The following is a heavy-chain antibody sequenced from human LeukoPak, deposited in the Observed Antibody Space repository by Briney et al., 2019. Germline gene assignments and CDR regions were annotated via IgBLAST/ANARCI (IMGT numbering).Heavy chain of an antibody. V-gene: IGHV3-64*01. Sequence: SCKASGGTFSSYAVHWVRQAPGKGLEYVSAISSNGGSTYYANSVKGRFTISRDNSKNTLYLQMGSLRAEDTAVYYCARLAYYDFWSGYPIDYWGQGTLVTVSS. CDR1: GGTFSSYA. CDR2: ISSNGGST. J-gene: IGHJ4*02. CDR3: ARLAYYDFWSGYPIDY. D-gene: IGHD3-3*01.